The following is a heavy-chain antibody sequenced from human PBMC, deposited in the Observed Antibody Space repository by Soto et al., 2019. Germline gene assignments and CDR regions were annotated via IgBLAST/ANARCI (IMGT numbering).Heavy chain of an antibody. V-gene: IGHV4-59*01. CDR2: VYYSGNT. CDR1: GGSLSSYY. J-gene: IGHJ5*02. Sequence: QVQLQESGPGLVKPAETLSLTCTVSGGSLSSYYWTWIRQPPGKGLEWIGYVYYSGNTNYNPSLKGRVTISVDPSKSQVSLKLGSVTAADTAVYYCAKLPWAGYGGIFDPWGQGTLVTVSS. D-gene: IGHD4-17*01. CDR3: AKLPWAGYGGIFDP.